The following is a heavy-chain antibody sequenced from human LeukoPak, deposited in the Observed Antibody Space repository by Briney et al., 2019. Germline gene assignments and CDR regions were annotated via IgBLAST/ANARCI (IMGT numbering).Heavy chain of an antibody. Sequence: SETLSLTCTVSGGSISSSSYYWGWIRQPPGKGLEWIGSIYYSGSTYYNPSLKSRVTISVDTSKNQFSLKLSSVTAADTAVYYCASAGRITIFGVVIRRLDWFDPWGQGTLVTVSS. CDR1: GGSISSSSYY. J-gene: IGHJ5*02. D-gene: IGHD3-3*01. V-gene: IGHV4-39*01. CDR2: IYYSGST. CDR3: ASAGRITIFGVVIRRLDWFDP.